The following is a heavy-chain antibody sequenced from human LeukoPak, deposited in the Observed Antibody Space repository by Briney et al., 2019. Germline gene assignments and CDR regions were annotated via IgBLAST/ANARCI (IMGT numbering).Heavy chain of an antibody. Sequence: TGGSLRLSCAASGFTFSSYAMHWVRQAPGKGLEWAAVISYDGSNKYYADSVKGRFTISRDNSKDTLYLRMNSLRAEDTAVYYCARDEDQLLHLDYWGQGTLVTVSS. CDR3: ARDEDQLLHLDY. D-gene: IGHD2-2*01. J-gene: IGHJ4*02. CDR1: GFTFSSYA. CDR2: ISYDGSNK. V-gene: IGHV3-30*04.